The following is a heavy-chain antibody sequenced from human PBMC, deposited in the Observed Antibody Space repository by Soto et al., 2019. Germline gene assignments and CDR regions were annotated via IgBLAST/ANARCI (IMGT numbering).Heavy chain of an antibody. D-gene: IGHD5-12*01. V-gene: IGHV3-33*01. J-gene: IGHJ6*02. CDR2: IWYDGSNK. Sequence: PGGSLRLSCAASGFTFSSYGMHWVRQAPGKGLEWVAVIWYDGSNKYYADSVKGRFTISRDNSKNTLYLQMNSLRAEDTAVYYCARTVATSEVDYYYGMDVWGQGTTVTVSS. CDR3: ARTVATSEVDYYYGMDV. CDR1: GFTFSSYG.